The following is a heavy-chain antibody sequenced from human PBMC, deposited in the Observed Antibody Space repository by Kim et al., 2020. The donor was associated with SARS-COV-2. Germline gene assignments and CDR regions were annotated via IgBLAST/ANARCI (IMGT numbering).Heavy chain of an antibody. CDR1: GLTFSTTD. J-gene: IGHJ4*02. D-gene: IGHD1-1*01. CDR3: ARDRTAFDY. Sequence: GGSLRLSCEVSGLTFSTTDMHWVRQAPGKGLEWIAYISRSGSAIVYADSVKGRFTIPRDEAKNSIFLQMNSLRDEDTAVYYCARDRTAFDYWGQGTLVTVTS. CDR2: ISRSGSAI. V-gene: IGHV3-48*02.